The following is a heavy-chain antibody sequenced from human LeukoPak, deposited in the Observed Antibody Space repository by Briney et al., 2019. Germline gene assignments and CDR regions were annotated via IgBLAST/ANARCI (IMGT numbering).Heavy chain of an antibody. V-gene: IGHV4-31*03. Sequence: SETLSLTCTVSGGSISSGGYYWSWIRQHPGKGLEWIGYIYYSGSTYYNPSLKSRVTISVDTSKNQFSLKLSSVTAADTAVYYCARDRPWGTSDSCGMDVWGQGTTVTVSS. CDR3: ARDRPWGTSDSCGMDV. CDR2: IYYSGST. J-gene: IGHJ6*02. D-gene: IGHD1-1*01. CDR1: GGSISSGGYY.